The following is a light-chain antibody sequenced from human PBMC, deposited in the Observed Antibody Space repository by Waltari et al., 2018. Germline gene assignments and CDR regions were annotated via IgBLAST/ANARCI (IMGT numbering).Light chain of an antibody. CDR3: QQYGNSLT. CDR2: AAS. V-gene: IGKV3-20*01. Sequence: EIVLTQSPGTLSLSPGERATLSCRASQSVTSNYSAWYQQKPGQAPRLLIYAASGRATGIPDRFSGSGSGTDFTLTISRVEPEDFAVYYCQQYGNSLTFGGGTKVDIK. CDR1: QSVTSNY. J-gene: IGKJ4*01.